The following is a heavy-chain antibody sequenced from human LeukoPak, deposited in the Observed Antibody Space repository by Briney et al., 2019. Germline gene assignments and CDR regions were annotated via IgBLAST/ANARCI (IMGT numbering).Heavy chain of an antibody. V-gene: IGHV4-59*08. CDR1: GGSMNTYY. Sequence: PSETLSLTCTVSGGSMNTYYWSWIRQSPEKGLEWIGYIHYRGSTNYNPSLKSRLTISVNTSKNHFSLKLSSVTAADTAVYYCARHADSSGYYYHFDYWGQGALVTVSS. CDR2: IHYRGST. J-gene: IGHJ4*02. CDR3: ARHADSSGYYYHFDY. D-gene: IGHD3-22*01.